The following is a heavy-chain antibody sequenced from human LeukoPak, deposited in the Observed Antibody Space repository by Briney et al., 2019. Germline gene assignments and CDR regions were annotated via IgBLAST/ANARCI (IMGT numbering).Heavy chain of an antibody. J-gene: IGHJ4*02. CDR1: GFTFRKYA. D-gene: IGHD1-26*01. V-gene: IGHV3-30-3*01. CDR2: ISYDGSIK. CDR3: ARDLSERYSTDY. Sequence: PGGSLRLSCAVSGFTFRKYAIHWVRQAPGKGLEWVAFISYDGSIKYYADSVKGRFTISRDNSQNTLDLQMNSLRAEDTAVYYCARDLSERYSTDYWGQGTLVTVSP.